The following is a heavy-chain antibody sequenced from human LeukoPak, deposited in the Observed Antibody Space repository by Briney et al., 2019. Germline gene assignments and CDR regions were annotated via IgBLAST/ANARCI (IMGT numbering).Heavy chain of an antibody. J-gene: IGHJ4*02. V-gene: IGHV4-34*01. Sequence: SETLSLTCAVYGGSFSGYYWSWIRQPPGKGREWIGEINHSGSTNYNPCLKSRVTISVDTSKNQFSLKLSSVTAADTAVYYCARRSAIFGVWYWGQGTLVTVSS. D-gene: IGHD3-3*01. CDR2: INHSGST. CDR1: GGSFSGYY. CDR3: ARRSAIFGVWY.